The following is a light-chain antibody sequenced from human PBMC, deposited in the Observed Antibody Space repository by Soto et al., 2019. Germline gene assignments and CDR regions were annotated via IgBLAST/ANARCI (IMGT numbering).Light chain of an antibody. CDR1: SSDVGDYSY. CDR2: DVS. Sequence: QSALTQPRSVSGSPGQSVTISCTGTSSDVGDYSYVSWYQQHPGKAPKLMIYDVSKRPSGVPDRFSGSKSGNTASLTISGLQAEDEDYYYCCSYAGGYTWVFGGGTKLTVL. J-gene: IGLJ3*02. CDR3: CSYAGGYTWV. V-gene: IGLV2-11*01.